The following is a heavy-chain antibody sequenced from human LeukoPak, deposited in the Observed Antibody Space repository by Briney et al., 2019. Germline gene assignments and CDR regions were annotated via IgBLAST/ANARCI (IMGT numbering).Heavy chain of an antibody. CDR2: IYYSGST. CDR3: ARAITADITMIVVVIPTADWYFDL. D-gene: IGHD3-22*01. CDR1: GGSISSSSYY. V-gene: IGHV4-39*07. J-gene: IGHJ2*01. Sequence: PSETLSLTCTVSGGSISSSSYYWGWIRQPPGKGLEWIGSIYYSGSTYYNPSLKSRVTISVDTSKNQFSLKLSSVTAADTAVYYCARAITADITMIVVVIPTADWYFDLWGRGTLVTVSS.